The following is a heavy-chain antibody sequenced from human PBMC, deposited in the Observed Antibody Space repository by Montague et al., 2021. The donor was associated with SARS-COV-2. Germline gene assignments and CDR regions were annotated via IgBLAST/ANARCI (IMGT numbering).Heavy chain of an antibody. V-gene: IGHV4-34*01. D-gene: IGHD5-12*01. Sequence: SETLSLTCAVYGASSSNYYWSWIRQSPGKGLEWVGEINHSGYTDYNPSXGSRLTISLDSSKKQFSPKMTSVTAADTAIYYCASAPRYSFGFWAYWGQGTLVSVSS. CDR3: ASAPRYSFGFWAY. J-gene: IGHJ4*02. CDR1: GASSSNYY. CDR2: INHSGYT.